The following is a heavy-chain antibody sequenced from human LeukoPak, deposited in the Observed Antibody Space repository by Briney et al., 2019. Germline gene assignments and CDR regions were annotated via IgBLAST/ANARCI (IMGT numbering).Heavy chain of an antibody. D-gene: IGHD3-22*01. CDR1: GFTFSSYA. J-gene: IGHJ4*02. CDR2: ISYDGSNK. V-gene: IGHV3-30-3*01. Sequence: GRSLRISCAASGFTFSSYAMHWVRQAPGNGLEWVAVISYDGSNKYYADSVKGRFTISRDNSKNTLYLQMNSLRAEDTAVYYCARGRYYYDSSGYYYWGQGTLVTVSS. CDR3: ARGRYYYDSSGYYY.